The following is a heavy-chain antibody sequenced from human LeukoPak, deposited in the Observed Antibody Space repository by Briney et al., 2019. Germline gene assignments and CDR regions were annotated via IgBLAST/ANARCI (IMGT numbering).Heavy chain of an antibody. V-gene: IGHV1-46*01. J-gene: IGHJ4*02. CDR3: ARDATRGIGGSYDLDF. D-gene: IGHD3-16*01. CDR2: LNPSRGTT. CDR1: GYTFSSYY. Sequence: ASVTLSCKASGYTFSSYYIQWVRQGPGQGLEWMGLLNPSRGTTAYAPKFQGRVTMTRDTSSNTVYMELRGLRSDDTAIYYCARDATRGIGGSYDLDFWGQGSLVTVSS.